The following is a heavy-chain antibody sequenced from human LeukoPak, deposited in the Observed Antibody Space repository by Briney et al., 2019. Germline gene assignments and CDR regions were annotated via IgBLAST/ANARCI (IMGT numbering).Heavy chain of an antibody. CDR1: GFTFSSYG. V-gene: IGHV3-21*01. Sequence: GRSLRLSCAASGFTFSSYGTHWVRQAPGKGLEWVSSISPSSSYIYYADSVKGRFTISRDNAKNSLFLQMNSLRAEDTAVYYCATDDGAVPGPDFEYWGQGTLVTVSS. CDR3: ATDDGAVPGPDFEY. J-gene: IGHJ4*02. D-gene: IGHD6-19*01. CDR2: ISPSSSYI.